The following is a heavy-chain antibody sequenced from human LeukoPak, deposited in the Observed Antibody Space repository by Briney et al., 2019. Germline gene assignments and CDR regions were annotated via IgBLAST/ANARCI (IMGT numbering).Heavy chain of an antibody. CDR3: ARLNGGYTFGSLGRYFDF. D-gene: IGHD5-18*01. J-gene: IGHJ4*01. V-gene: IGHV4-59*08. CDR1: GGSISSYY. CDR2: IYYSGST. Sequence: ASETLSLTCTVSGGSISSYYWSWIRQPPGKGLEWIGYIYYSGSTNSNPSLKSRVTISLDTSKNQVSLRLSSVTAADTAVYYCARLNGGYTFGSLGRYFDFWGQGTLVTVSS.